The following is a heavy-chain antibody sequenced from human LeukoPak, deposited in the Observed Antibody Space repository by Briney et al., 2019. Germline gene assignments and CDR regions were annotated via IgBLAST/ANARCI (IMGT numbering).Heavy chain of an antibody. J-gene: IGHJ4*02. V-gene: IGHV3-53*05. CDR2: IYSGGST. D-gene: IGHD1-26*01. CDR1: GFTVSSNY. Sequence: GGSLRLSCAASGFTVSSNYMSWVRQAPGKGLEWVSVIYSGGSTYYADSVKGRFAISRDHSKNTLYLQMNSLRAEDTAVYYCARGLLGAPTSYFDYWGQGTLVTVSS. CDR3: ARGLLGAPTSYFDY.